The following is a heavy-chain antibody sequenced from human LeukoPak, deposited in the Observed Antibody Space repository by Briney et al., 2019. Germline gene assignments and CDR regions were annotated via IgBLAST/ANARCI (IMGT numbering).Heavy chain of an antibody. CDR1: GFTFSSIA. CDR2: ISGSGGNT. CDR3: AKLISGSRLSC. Sequence: GPLRLSCAASGFTFSSIAMSWVRQAPGKGLGWVSTISGSGGNTYYAESVKGRFTISRDNSKNTLYLQMNSLRVEDTAVYYCAKLISGSRLSCWGQGTLVTVSS. J-gene: IGHJ4*02. D-gene: IGHD1-20*01. V-gene: IGHV3-23*01.